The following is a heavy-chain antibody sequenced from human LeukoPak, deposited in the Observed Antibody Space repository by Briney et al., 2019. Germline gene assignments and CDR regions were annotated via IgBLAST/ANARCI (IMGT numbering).Heavy chain of an antibody. J-gene: IGHJ6*03. CDR3: ARGGIGGSYWDSYYYYMDV. Sequence: SETLSLTCTVSGVSISGSGYYFGWIRQPPGKGLEWIGNIYYSGNTYYNASLESRVTISVDTSKNEFSLRLNSVTAADTAVYYCARGGIGGSYWDSYYYYMDVWGKGTTVTASS. D-gene: IGHD1-26*01. CDR2: IYYSGNT. CDR1: GVSISGSGYY. V-gene: IGHV4-39*07.